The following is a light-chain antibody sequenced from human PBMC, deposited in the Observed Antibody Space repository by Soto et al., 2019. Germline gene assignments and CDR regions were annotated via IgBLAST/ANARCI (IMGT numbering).Light chain of an antibody. CDR1: QDISNY. J-gene: IGKJ1*01. CDR3: LQHKSYPKT. V-gene: IGKV1-17*03. Sequence: DIQMTQSPSAMSASVGDRVTITCRASQDISNYLAWFQQKPGKVPKRLIYAASNLQSGVPSRFSGSGSGTEFTLTISSLQPEDCANYYCLQHKSYPKTFGHGTKVEIK. CDR2: AAS.